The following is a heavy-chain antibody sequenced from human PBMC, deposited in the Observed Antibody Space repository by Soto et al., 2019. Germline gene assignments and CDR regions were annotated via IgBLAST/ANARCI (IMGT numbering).Heavy chain of an antibody. V-gene: IGHV4-59*01. Sequence: LSLTCTVSGGSISDYYWSWIRQPPGKGLEWIGYLYYSGSTNYNPSLKSRVTISVDTSKKQFSLKLSSVTAADTAVYYCVWGYYMDVWGQGTTVTVSS. J-gene: IGHJ6*03. CDR3: VWGYYMDV. CDR2: LYYSGST. CDR1: GGSISDYY. D-gene: IGHD3-10*01.